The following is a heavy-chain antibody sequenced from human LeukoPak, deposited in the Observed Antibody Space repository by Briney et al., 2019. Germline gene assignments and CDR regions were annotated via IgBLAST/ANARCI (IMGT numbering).Heavy chain of an antibody. CDR3: ARGLKGSSGWYGVDY. CDR1: GYSFTTYY. CDR2: INPSTTSA. Sequence: ASVKVSCKASGYSFTTYYMHWVRQAPGQGLEWMGIINPSTTSATYAQKLQGRVTVTRDTSTSTVYMELSSLSSEDTAVYYCARGLKGSSGWYGVDYWGQGTLVTVSS. D-gene: IGHD6-19*01. V-gene: IGHV1-46*01. J-gene: IGHJ4*02.